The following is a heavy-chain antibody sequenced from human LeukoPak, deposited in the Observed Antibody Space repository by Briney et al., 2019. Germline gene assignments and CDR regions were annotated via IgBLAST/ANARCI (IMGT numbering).Heavy chain of an antibody. CDR2: IYSGGST. J-gene: IGHJ4*02. CDR1: GFTVSSNY. Sequence: PGGSLRLSCAASGFTVSSNYMSWVRQAPGKGLEWVSVIYSGGSTYYAASVKGRFTISRDNSKNTLYLQMKNLRAEDTAVYYCAKASAMIVVVSKHFDYWGQGTLVTVSS. CDR3: AKASAMIVVVSKHFDY. V-gene: IGHV3-53*01. D-gene: IGHD3-22*01.